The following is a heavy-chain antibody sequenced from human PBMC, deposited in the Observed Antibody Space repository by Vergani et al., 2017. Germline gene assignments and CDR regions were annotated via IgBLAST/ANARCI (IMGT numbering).Heavy chain of an antibody. D-gene: IGHD3-22*01. Sequence: EVQVVESGGGLIKPGGSLRLSCVVSRITFKNAWINWVRQAPGKGLEWVSTISSDGGSTYYADSVKGRFTISRDNSKNTLSLQMNSLTAEDTAIYYCAGPQGTSAYYYGGFDYWGQGTLVTVSS. CDR1: RITFKNAW. V-gene: IGHV3-23*04. J-gene: IGHJ4*02. CDR2: ISSDGGST. CDR3: AGPQGTSAYYYGGFDY.